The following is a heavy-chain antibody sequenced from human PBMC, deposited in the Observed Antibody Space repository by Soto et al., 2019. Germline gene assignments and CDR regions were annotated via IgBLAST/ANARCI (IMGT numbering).Heavy chain of an antibody. CDR1: GCTFSNYH. Sequence: GLPLRLSWAASGCTFSNYHMGRIRQAPGKGLESVASISGSDNRVFYADSVKGRFTVSRDNSKNTLYLQMNSLRVEDSAVYYCAKILSVTTNYWHGMDVWGQGTTVTVSS. CDR2: ISGSDNRV. CDR3: AKILSVTTNYWHGMDV. J-gene: IGHJ6*02. V-gene: IGHV3-23*01. D-gene: IGHD4-17*01.